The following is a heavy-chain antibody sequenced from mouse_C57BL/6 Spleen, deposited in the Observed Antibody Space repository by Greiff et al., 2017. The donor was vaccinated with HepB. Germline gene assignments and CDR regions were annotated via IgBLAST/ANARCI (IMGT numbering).Heavy chain of an antibody. CDR2: IDPSDSYT. CDR3: ARGKPYYYGSRAPMDY. V-gene: IGHV1-69*01. D-gene: IGHD1-1*01. Sequence: VQLQQPGAELVMPGASVKLSCKASGYTFTSYWMHWVKQRPGQGLEWIGEIDPSDSYTNYNQQFKGKSTLTVDKSSSTAYMQLSSLTSEDSAVYYCARGKPYYYGSRAPMDYWGQGTSVTVSS. J-gene: IGHJ4*01. CDR1: GYTFTSYW.